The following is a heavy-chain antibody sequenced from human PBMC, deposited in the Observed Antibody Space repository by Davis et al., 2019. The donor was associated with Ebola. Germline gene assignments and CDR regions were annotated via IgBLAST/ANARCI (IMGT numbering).Heavy chain of an antibody. CDR3: AGRGQQLVPRWGVFDY. J-gene: IGHJ4*02. CDR1: GGSISSSSYY. Sequence: MPSETLSLTCTVSGGSISSSSYYWGWIRQPPGKGLEWIGSIYYSGSTYYNPSLKSRVTISVDTYKNQFSLKLSSVTAANTAVYYCAGRGQQLVPRWGVFDYWGQGTLVTVSS. D-gene: IGHD6-13*01. V-gene: IGHV4-39*01. CDR2: IYYSGST.